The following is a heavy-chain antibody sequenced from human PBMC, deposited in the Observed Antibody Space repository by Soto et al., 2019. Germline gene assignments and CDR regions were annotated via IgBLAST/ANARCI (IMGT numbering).Heavy chain of an antibody. CDR2: INDRGSI. Sequence: QVQLQQWGAGPLRPLETLSLTCGVSGGSFSGYYLAWIRQSPGKGLEWIGEINDRGSINYNPSLKRRVSISVDTSKNHYSLKLRSVTAADTAVYYCARESHDILTGPPWVWYFDLWGRGTLVTVSS. CDR3: ARESHDILTGPPWVWYFDL. CDR1: GGSFSGYY. V-gene: IGHV4-34*01. D-gene: IGHD3-9*01. J-gene: IGHJ2*01.